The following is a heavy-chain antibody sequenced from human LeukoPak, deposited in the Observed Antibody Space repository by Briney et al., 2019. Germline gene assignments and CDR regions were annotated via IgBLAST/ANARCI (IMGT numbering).Heavy chain of an antibody. CDR1: GGSISSSSYY. Sequence: PSETLSLTCTVSGGSISSSSYYWGWIRQPPGKGLEWIGSIYYSGSTYYNPSLKSRVTISVDTSKNQFSLKLSSVTAADTAVYYCARAATPFPSSSGWYRGYFQHWGQGTLVTVSS. CDR3: ARAATPFPSSSGWYRGYFQH. J-gene: IGHJ1*01. V-gene: IGHV4-39*07. CDR2: IYYSGST. D-gene: IGHD6-19*01.